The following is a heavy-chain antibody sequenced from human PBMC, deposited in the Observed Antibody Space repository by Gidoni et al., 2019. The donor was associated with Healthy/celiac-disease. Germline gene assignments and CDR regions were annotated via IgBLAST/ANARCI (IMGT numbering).Heavy chain of an antibody. J-gene: IGHJ5*02. D-gene: IGHD3-9*01. CDR2: INHSGST. CDR1: GGSFSGYY. Sequence: QVQLQQWGAGLLKPSETLSLTCAVYGGSFSGYYWSWIRQPPGKGLEWIGEINHSGSTNYNPSLKSRVTISVDTSKNQFSLKLSSVTAADTAVYYCARGPGWGWLLGALWFDPWGQGTLVTVSS. V-gene: IGHV4-34*01. CDR3: ARGPGWGWLLGALWFDP.